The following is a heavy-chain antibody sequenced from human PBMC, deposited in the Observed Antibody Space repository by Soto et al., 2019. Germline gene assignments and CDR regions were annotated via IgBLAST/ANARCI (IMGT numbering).Heavy chain of an antibody. D-gene: IGHD6-13*01. J-gene: IGHJ6*03. V-gene: IGHV3-64*01. Sequence: EAQLVESGGGLVQPGGSLRLSCAASGFTFSNYGMHWVRQAPGKGLEYVSGIINNGAHTDYAKSVKGRFTISRDNSENTLYLQMGSLRAEDMALYYCARRGYGSRWPNVYMDVGGKETTFTVSS. CDR1: GFTFSNYG. CDR3: ARRGYGSRWPNVYMDV. CDR2: IINNGAHT.